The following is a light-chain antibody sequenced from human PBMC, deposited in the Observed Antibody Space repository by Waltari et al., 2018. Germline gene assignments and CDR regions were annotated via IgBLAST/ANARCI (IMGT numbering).Light chain of an antibody. V-gene: IGLV2-23*02. Sequence: QSALTQPASVSGTPGQSITISCTGTNSDVGTYDLVSWYQQHPGKAPKLLICEVNKRPSGVSSRFSGSKSGNTASLTISGLQAEDEADYYCCSYAGRGTYVFGSGTKVTVL. CDR2: EVN. CDR3: CSYAGRGTYV. J-gene: IGLJ1*01. CDR1: NSDVGTYDL.